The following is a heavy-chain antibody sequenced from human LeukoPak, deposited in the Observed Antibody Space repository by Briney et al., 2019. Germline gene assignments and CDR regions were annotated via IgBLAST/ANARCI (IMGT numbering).Heavy chain of an antibody. Sequence: SETLSLTCTVSGGSISSYYWSWIRQPPGKGLEWIGYIYYSGSTNYNPSLKSRVTISVDTSKNQFSLKLSSVTAADTAVYYCARAVAAPAPTHWGQGTLVTVSS. CDR1: GGSISSYY. D-gene: IGHD2-2*01. V-gene: IGHV4-59*01. J-gene: IGHJ4*02. CDR2: IYYSGST. CDR3: ARAVAAPAPTH.